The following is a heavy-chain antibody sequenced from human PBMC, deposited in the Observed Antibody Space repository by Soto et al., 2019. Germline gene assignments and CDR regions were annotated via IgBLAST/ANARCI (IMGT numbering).Heavy chain of an antibody. J-gene: IGHJ4*02. V-gene: IGHV4-34*01. Sequence: QVQLQQWAAGVLNPSETLSLTCAVYSGSFSTQNWNWIRQPPGKGPEWMGKINQSGSTNYSPSLRCRVTSSVDTSKNLSSLTPAAVTAEDTAVYYCARCYYYDSGSSFPHWGQGTLVTVSS. CDR2: INQSGST. D-gene: IGHD3-10*01. CDR3: ARCYYYDSGSSFPH. CDR1: SGSFSTQN.